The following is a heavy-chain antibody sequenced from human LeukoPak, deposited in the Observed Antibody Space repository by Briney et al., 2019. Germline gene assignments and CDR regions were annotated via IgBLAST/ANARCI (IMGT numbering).Heavy chain of an antibody. J-gene: IGHJ5*02. Sequence: ASVKVSCKASEYSFTGYYMNWVRQAPGQGLEWMGWINPDSGGTNYAQKFQGRVTMTRDTSTSTAYMELSRLRSDDTAVYYCARIPIRHSSGWYWSWFDPWGQGTLVTVSS. CDR3: ARIPIRHSSGWYWSWFDP. V-gene: IGHV1-2*02. D-gene: IGHD6-19*01. CDR1: EYSFTGYY. CDR2: INPDSGGT.